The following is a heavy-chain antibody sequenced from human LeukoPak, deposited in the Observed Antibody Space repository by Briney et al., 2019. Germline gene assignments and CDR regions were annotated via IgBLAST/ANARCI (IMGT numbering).Heavy chain of an antibody. CDR3: ARDLHRGSYFGNSYSY. CDR1: GFTFSSYS. D-gene: IGHD1-26*01. J-gene: IGHJ4*02. V-gene: IGHV3-21*01. CDR2: ISSSSSYI. Sequence: PGGSLRLSCAASGFTFSSYSMNWVRQAPGKGLEWVSSISSSSSYIYYADSVEGRFTISRDNAKNSLYLQMNSLRAEDTAVYYCARDLHRGSYFGNSYSYWGQGTPVTVSS.